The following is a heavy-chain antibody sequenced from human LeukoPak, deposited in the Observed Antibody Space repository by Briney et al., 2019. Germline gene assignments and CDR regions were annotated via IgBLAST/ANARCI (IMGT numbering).Heavy chain of an antibody. V-gene: IGHV3-30*02. CDR1: GFTFSSYG. Sequence: PGGSLRLSCAASGFTFSSYGMHWVRQAPGKGLEWVAFIRYDGSNNYYADSVRGRFTISRDNSKDTLYLQMNSLRAEDTAVYYCATDPYYYDSSGFRLFDYWGQGTLVTVSS. J-gene: IGHJ4*02. D-gene: IGHD3-22*01. CDR3: ATDPYYYDSSGFRLFDY. CDR2: IRYDGSNN.